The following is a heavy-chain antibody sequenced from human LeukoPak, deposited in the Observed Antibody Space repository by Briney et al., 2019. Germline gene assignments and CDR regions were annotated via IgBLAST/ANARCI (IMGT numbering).Heavy chain of an antibody. CDR2: IKSKSERGTK. J-gene: IGHJ4*02. CDR1: GFTFSNGW. CDR3: PSNLYCSTSSCYTLGN. D-gene: IGHD2-2*02. Sequence: GGSLRLSCAASGFTFSNGWMSWVRQAPGKGLEWVGRIKSKSERGTKDYAAPVKTRFTIARDGSTNTVYLHMTTLKSEDTAVYFCPSNLYCSTSSCYTLGNWGQGTLVAVSP. V-gene: IGHV3-15*01.